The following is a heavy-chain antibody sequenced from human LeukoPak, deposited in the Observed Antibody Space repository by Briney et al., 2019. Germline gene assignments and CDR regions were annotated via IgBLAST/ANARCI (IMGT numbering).Heavy chain of an antibody. V-gene: IGHV3-21*01. CDR2: ISSRSTDI. Sequence: GGSLRLSCVASGFTFSSYSMNWVRQAPGKGLEWVSSISSRSTDIYHADSVKGRFTISRDNAKNSLYLQMNSLRAEDTAVYYCARDCSRTSCYGFDYWGQGTLVTVSS. J-gene: IGHJ4*02. CDR3: ARDCSRTSCYGFDY. CDR1: GFTFSSYS. D-gene: IGHD2-2*01.